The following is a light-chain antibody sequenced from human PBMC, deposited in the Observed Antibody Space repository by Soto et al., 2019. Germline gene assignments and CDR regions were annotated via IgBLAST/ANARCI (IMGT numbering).Light chain of an antibody. CDR1: SSNIGSNT. CDR3: SAWDDSLNGRVV. CDR2: SNN. Sequence: QSVLTQPPSASGTPGQRVTISCSGGSSNIGSNTVNWYKQPPGTAPKLLIYSNNQRPSGVPDRFPGSRSGTAASLAISGLHSEDEADYYCSAWDDSLNGRVVFGGGTKLTVL. J-gene: IGLJ2*01. V-gene: IGLV1-44*01.